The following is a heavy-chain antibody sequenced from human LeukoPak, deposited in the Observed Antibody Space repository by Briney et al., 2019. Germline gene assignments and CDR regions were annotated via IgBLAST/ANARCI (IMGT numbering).Heavy chain of an antibody. CDR2: IYPAGST. V-gene: IGHV4-38-2*02. J-gene: IGHJ4*02. CDR3: ARDPGAKGFDY. CDR1: GYAINNGYY. Sequence: PSETLSLTCAVSGYAINNGYYWGWIRQPPGKGLEWIGSIYPAGSTDHNPSLKSRVTLSVDTSQNQFSLKLSSVTPADTAAYYCARDPGAKGFDYWGQGTLVTVSS.